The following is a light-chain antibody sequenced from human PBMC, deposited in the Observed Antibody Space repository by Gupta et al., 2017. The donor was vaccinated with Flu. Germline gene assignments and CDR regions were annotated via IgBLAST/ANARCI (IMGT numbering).Light chain of an antibody. CDR2: GAS. CDR3: QQYNNWPPLT. CDR1: QSVSSN. J-gene: IGKJ4*01. V-gene: IGKV3-15*01. Sequence: TRPLSPGERATLSCRASQSVSSNLAWYQQKPGQAPRLLIYGASTRATGIPARFSGSGSGTEFTLTISSLQSEDFAVYYCQQYNNWPPLTFGGGTKVEIK.